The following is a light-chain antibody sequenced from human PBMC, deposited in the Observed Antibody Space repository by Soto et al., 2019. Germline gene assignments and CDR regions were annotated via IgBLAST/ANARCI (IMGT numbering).Light chain of an antibody. J-gene: IGKJ1*01. CDR3: QQYNSYWT. CDR2: KAS. CDR1: QSISSW. Sequence: DIPMTQSPSTLYASVGDRVTITCRASQSISSWLAWYQQKPGKAPKLLIYKASSLESGVPSRFSGSGSGTEFTLTISSLQPDDIATYYCQQYNSYWTFCQGTKVEIK. V-gene: IGKV1-5*03.